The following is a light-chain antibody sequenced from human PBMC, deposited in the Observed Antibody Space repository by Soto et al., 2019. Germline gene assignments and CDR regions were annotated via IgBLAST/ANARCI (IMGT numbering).Light chain of an antibody. V-gene: IGKV4-1*01. CDR1: QSLLYSSSNRNY. CDR3: QQHSSRPPT. Sequence: DIVMTQSPDSLAVSLGETATINCKSSQSLLYSSSNRNYLAWYQQKPRQPPKLLLYWASNRESGVPDRFSGSGSGTDFTLPISSLQAEDLAIYSCQQHSSRPPTFGQGTTLAIK. J-gene: IGKJ2*01. CDR2: WAS.